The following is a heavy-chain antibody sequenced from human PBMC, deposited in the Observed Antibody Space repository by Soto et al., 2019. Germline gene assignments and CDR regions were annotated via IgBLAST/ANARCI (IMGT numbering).Heavy chain of an antibody. V-gene: IGHV3-23*01. D-gene: IGHD3-3*01. Sequence: VGSLRLSCAASGFTFSSYAMSWVRQAPGKGLEWVSAISGSGGSTYYADSVKGRFTISRDNSKNTLYLQMNSLRAEDTAVYYCAKSYYDFWSGYYPFDYWGQGTLVTVSS. J-gene: IGHJ4*02. CDR2: ISGSGGST. CDR1: GFTFSSYA. CDR3: AKSYYDFWSGYYPFDY.